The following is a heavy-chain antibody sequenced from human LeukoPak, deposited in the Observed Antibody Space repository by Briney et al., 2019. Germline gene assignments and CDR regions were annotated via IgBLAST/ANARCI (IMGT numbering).Heavy chain of an antibody. CDR2: IYHSGSS. V-gene: IGHV4-30-2*01. D-gene: IGHD2-15*01. CDR3: ARAPYCSGGSCYWRFDY. J-gene: IGHJ4*02. CDR1: GGSISSGGYS. Sequence: SQTLSLTCAVSGGSISSGGYSWSWVRQPPGKGLEWIGEIYHSGSSNYNPSLKSRVTISVDKSKNQFSLKLSSVTAADTAVYYCARAPYCSGGSCYWRFDYWGQGTLVTVSS.